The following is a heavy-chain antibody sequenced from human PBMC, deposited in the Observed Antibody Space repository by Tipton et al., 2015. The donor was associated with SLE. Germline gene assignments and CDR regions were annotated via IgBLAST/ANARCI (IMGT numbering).Heavy chain of an antibody. CDR2: ISGSGGST. V-gene: IGHV3-23*01. D-gene: IGHD3-3*01. CDR1: GVTFSSYA. J-gene: IGHJ6*03. Sequence: SLRLSCAASGVTFSSYAMRWVRQAPGKGLEWVSGISGSGGSTSCADSVKGRFTISRDNSKNTLYLQMNSLRAEDTAVYYCANSEGYYDFWSGPSYYMDVWGKGTTVTVSS. CDR3: ANSEGYYDFWSGPSYYMDV.